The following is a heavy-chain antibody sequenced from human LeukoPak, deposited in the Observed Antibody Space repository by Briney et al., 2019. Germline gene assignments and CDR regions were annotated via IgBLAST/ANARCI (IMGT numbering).Heavy chain of an antibody. CDR1: GFTFSSYE. CDR2: IRYDGSNK. J-gene: IGHJ4*02. V-gene: IGHV3-30*02. CDR3: AKSIADY. Sequence: GGSLRLSCAASGFTFSSYEMNWVRQAPGKGLEWVAFIRYDGSNKYYADSVKGRFTISRDNSKNTLYLQMNSLRAEDTAVYYCAKSIADYWGQGTLVTVSS. D-gene: IGHD6-6*01.